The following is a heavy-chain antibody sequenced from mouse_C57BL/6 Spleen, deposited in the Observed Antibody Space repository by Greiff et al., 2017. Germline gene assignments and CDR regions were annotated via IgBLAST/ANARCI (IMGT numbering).Heavy chain of an antibody. V-gene: IGHV1-54*01. CDR1: GYAFTNYL. CDR3: AREEAMDY. J-gene: IGHJ4*01. Sequence: QVQLKESGAELVRPGTSVKVSCKASGYAFTNYLIEWVKQRPGQGLEWIGVINPGSGGTNYNEKFKGKATLTADKSSSTAYMQLSSLTSEDSAVYFCAREEAMDYWGQGTSVTVSS. CDR2: INPGSGGT.